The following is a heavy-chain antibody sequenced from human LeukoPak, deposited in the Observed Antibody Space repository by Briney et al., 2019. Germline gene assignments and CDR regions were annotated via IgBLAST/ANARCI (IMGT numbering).Heavy chain of an antibody. V-gene: IGHV3-7*01. Sequence: PGGSLRLSCAASGFTFSSYWMSWVRQAPGKGLEWVANIKQDGSEKYYVDSVKGRFTISRDNAKNTLYLQMNSLRAEDTAVYYCASHILTGSVFGMDVWGQGTTVTVSS. CDR2: IKQDGSEK. D-gene: IGHD3-9*01. CDR3: ASHILTGSVFGMDV. CDR1: GFTFSSYW. J-gene: IGHJ6*02.